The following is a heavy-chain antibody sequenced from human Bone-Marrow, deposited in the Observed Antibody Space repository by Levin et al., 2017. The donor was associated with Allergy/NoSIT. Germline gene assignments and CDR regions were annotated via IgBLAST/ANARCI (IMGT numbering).Heavy chain of an antibody. CDR1: GFSLSNARMG. CDR2: IFSNDEK. CDR3: ARVKYYYDSSGDLGYYYYYGMDV. V-gene: IGHV2-26*01. Sequence: SGPTLVKPTETLTLTCTVSGFSLSNARMGVSWIRQPPGKALEWLAHIFSNDEKSYSTSLKSRLTISKDTSKSQVVLTMTNMDPVDTATYYCARVKYYYDSSGDLGYYYYYGMDVWGQGTTVTVSS. D-gene: IGHD3-22*01. J-gene: IGHJ6*02.